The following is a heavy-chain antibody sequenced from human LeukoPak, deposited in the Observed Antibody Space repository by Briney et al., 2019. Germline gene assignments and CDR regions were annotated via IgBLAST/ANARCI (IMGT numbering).Heavy chain of an antibody. CDR3: AKGISLCGTALVPFDI. J-gene: IGHJ3*02. CDR1: GFTFDDYA. V-gene: IGHV3-9*01. Sequence: GGSLRLSCAASGFTFDDYAMHWVRHAPGKGLEWVSGISWNSGSIGYADSVKGRFTISRDNAKNSLYLQMNSLRAEDTALYYCAKGISLCGTALVPFDIWGQGTMVTVSS. CDR2: ISWNSGSI. D-gene: IGHD6-6*01.